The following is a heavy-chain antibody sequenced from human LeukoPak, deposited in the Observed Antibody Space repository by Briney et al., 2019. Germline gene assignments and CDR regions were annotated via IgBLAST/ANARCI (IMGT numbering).Heavy chain of an antibody. V-gene: IGHV3-48*01. CDR1: GFTFSSYS. CDR2: ISSSSSNI. CDR3: ARADCSGGSCYSGYLDY. Sequence: GGSLRLSCAASGFTFSSYSMNWVRQAPGKGLEWVSYISSSSSNIYYADSVKGRFTISRDNAKNSLYLQMNSLRAEDTAVYYCARADCSGGSCYSGYLDYWGQGTLVTVSS. D-gene: IGHD2-15*01. J-gene: IGHJ4*02.